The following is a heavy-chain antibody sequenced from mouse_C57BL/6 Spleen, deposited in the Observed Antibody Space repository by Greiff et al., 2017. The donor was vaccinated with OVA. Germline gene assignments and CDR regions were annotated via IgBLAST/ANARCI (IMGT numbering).Heavy chain of an antibody. CDR1: GYTFTDYY. V-gene: IGHV1-19*01. CDR3: AREEDYGSSWGYWYFDV. Sequence: VQLQQSGPVLVKPGASVKMSCKASGYTFTDYYMNWVKQSHGKSLEWIGVINPYNGGTSYNQKFKGKATLTVDKSSSTAYMELNSLTSEDSAVYYCAREEDYGSSWGYWYFDVWGTGTTVTVSS. J-gene: IGHJ1*03. D-gene: IGHD1-1*01. CDR2: INPYNGGT.